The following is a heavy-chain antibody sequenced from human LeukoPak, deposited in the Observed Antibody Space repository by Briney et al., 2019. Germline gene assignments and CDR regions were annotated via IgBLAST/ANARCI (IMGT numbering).Heavy chain of an antibody. CDR1: GFTFGSYA. Sequence: PGGSLRLSCAASGFTFGSYAMSWVRQAPGKGLEWVSAISGSGGSTYYADSVKGRFTISRDNSKNTLYLQMNSLRAEDTAVYYCAKDDDFWGGYHFDYWGQGTLVTVSS. CDR2: ISGSGGST. V-gene: IGHV3-23*01. J-gene: IGHJ4*02. D-gene: IGHD3-3*01. CDR3: AKDDDFWGGYHFDY.